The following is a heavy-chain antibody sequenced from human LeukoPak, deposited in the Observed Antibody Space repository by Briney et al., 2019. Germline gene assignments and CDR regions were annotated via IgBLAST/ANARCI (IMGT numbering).Heavy chain of an antibody. Sequence: GGSLRLSCAASGFTLSSYGMHWVRQAPGKGLEWVAVISYDGSNKYYADSVKGRFTISRDNSKNTLYLQMNSLRAEDTAVYYCAKDQEQWLVEHYFDYWGQGTLVTVSS. CDR2: ISYDGSNK. CDR3: AKDQEQWLVEHYFDY. CDR1: GFTLSSYG. V-gene: IGHV3-30*18. D-gene: IGHD6-19*01. J-gene: IGHJ4*02.